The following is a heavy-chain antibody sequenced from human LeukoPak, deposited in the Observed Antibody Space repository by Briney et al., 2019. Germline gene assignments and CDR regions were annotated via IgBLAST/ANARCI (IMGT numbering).Heavy chain of an antibody. CDR1: GGSFSGYY. Sequence: PSETLSLTCAVYGGSFSGYYWSWIRQPPGRGLEWIGEINHSGSTNYNPSLKSRVTISVDTSKNQFSLKLSPVTAADTAVYYCARGRLARFYCSGGSCDPRANYFDYWGQGTLVTVS. CDR3: ARGRLARFYCSGGSCDPRANYFDY. CDR2: INHSGST. J-gene: IGHJ4*02. V-gene: IGHV4-34*01. D-gene: IGHD2-15*01.